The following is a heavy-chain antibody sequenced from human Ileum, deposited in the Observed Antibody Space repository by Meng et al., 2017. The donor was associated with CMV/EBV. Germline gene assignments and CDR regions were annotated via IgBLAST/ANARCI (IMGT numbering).Heavy chain of an antibody. D-gene: IGHD3-10*01. CDR2: ITPIFGTT. CDR1: GGTFTNYA. Sequence: QVQLVRLGADVKNPGSSVRVSCKASGGTFTNYAIHWVRQAPGQGLEWMGGITPIFGTTNYAQKFHGRVTITADESTSTAYMELISLTFEDTAKYYCARVGNTLSVSYFDYWGQGTLVTVSS. CDR3: ARVGNTLSVSYFDY. V-gene: IGHV1-69*01. J-gene: IGHJ4*02.